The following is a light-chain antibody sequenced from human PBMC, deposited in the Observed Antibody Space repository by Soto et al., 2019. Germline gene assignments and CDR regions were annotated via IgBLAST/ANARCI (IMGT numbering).Light chain of an antibody. CDR3: QQTYSAPFT. Sequence: DIQMTQSPYSLSASVGDRVTITCRPSQSINNYLNWYQQKPGEAPKLLIYSESSLQSGVPSRSSGSGSGTHFTLTISSLQPEDFATYYCQQTYSAPFTFGPGTKVDIK. V-gene: IGKV1-39*01. CDR1: QSINNY. J-gene: IGKJ3*01. CDR2: SES.